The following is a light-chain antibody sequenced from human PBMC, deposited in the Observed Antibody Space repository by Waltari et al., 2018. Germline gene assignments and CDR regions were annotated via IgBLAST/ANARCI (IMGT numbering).Light chain of an antibody. CDR2: WAA. J-gene: IGKJ1*01. Sequence: DIVMTQSPDSLAVSLGERATINCKSSQSVLYNSIHKTYVAWYQHKPGQSPKLLISWAATRDSGVPDRFSGSGAGTDFTLTISSLQAEDLAVYYCQQYYTIPPTFGQGTKVEIK. V-gene: IGKV4-1*01. CDR3: QQYYTIPPT. CDR1: QSVLYNSIHKTY.